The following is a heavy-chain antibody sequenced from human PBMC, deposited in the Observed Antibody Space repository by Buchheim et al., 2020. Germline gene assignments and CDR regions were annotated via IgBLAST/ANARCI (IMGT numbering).Heavy chain of an antibody. CDR2: IKQDGSEK. J-gene: IGHJ4*02. Sequence: EVQLVESGGGLVQPGGSLRLSCAASGFTFSSYWMSWVRQAPGKGLEWVANIKQDGSEKYYVDSVKGRFTISRDNAKNSLYLQMNSLRAEDTAVYYCAKDRGSGSYYVDYFDYWGQGTL. V-gene: IGHV3-7*03. D-gene: IGHD1-26*01. CDR1: GFTFSSYW. CDR3: AKDRGSGSYYVDYFDY.